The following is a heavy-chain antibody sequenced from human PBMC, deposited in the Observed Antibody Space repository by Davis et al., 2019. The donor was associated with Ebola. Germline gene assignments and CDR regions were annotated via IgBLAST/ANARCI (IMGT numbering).Heavy chain of an antibody. CDR3: AKDRGYYGDLLYYYYYGMDV. Sequence: GGSLRLSCAASGFTFSSHWMSWVRQAPGKGLEWVAVISYDGSNKYYADSVKGRFTISRDNSKNTLYLQMNSLRAEDTAVYYCAKDRGYYGDLLYYYYYGMDVWGQGTTVTVSS. J-gene: IGHJ6*02. D-gene: IGHD4-17*01. CDR2: ISYDGSNK. CDR1: GFTFSSHW. V-gene: IGHV3-30*18.